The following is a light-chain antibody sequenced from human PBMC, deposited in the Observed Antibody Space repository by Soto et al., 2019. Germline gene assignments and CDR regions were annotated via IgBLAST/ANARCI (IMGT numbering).Light chain of an antibody. J-gene: IGKJ2*01. CDR1: QSVSDY. V-gene: IGKV3-11*01. CDR3: QQRSYWPPFT. Sequence: EIELTQSPATLSLSPGERATLSCRASQSVSDYLAWYQQKPGQAPRLLIYDASNMATGIPARFSGSGSGTDFTLTISSLEPEDVAVYYCQQRSYWPPFTFGQGTKLEIK. CDR2: DAS.